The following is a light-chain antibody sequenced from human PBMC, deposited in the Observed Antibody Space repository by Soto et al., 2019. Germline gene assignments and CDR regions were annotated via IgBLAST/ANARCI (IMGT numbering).Light chain of an antibody. CDR1: QIVRNNY. Sequence: EILLSQSPGTLSLSPGERATLSCRASQIVRNNYVAWYQHKPGQAPSLLIYGASNRAFDIPDRFSGSGSGTDFTLTSSRLEPDDFAVYFCHQYGTSKTFGQGTKVEMK. CDR2: GAS. J-gene: IGKJ1*01. V-gene: IGKV3-20*01. CDR3: HQYGTSKT.